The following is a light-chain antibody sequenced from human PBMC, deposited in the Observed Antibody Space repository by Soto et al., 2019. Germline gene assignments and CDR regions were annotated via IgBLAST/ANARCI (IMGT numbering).Light chain of an antibody. V-gene: IGLV3-1*01. CDR2: EDT. CDR1: TLGRKF. Sequence: SSELPQPPSVSVSPGQTANITCSGNTLGRKFVFWYQQKAGQSPMVVIYEDTKRPSGIPERVSGSNSGNTATLTISGTQAMDEADFYCQAWDSGTEVFGGGTKLTVL. CDR3: QAWDSGTEV. J-gene: IGLJ2*01.